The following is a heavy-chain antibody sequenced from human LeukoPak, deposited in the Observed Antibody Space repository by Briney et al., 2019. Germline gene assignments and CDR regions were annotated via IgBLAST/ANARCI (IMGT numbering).Heavy chain of an antibody. D-gene: IGHD3-16*01. CDR2: IDHDGSQK. CDR1: GFTFSANN. CDR3: AKDGGGGTYSFDY. J-gene: IGHJ4*02. V-gene: IGHV3-30*02. Sequence: PGGSLRLSCAVSGFTFSANNMHWVRQAPGKGLEWVTFIDHDGSQKFYADSVKGRFTISRDNSKNALYLHINSLRPEDTAVYYCAKDGGGGTYSFDYWGQGSPVTVSS.